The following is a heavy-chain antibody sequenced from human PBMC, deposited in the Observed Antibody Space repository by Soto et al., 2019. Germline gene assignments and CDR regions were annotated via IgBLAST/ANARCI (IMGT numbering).Heavy chain of an antibody. D-gene: IGHD3-10*01. V-gene: IGHV2-5*02. Sequence: QITLKESGPTLVKPTQTLTLTCTFSGFSLSTSGVGVGWIRQPPGKALEWLALIYWDDDKRYSPSLKSRLTITKDTSKNQVVLTMTNMDPVDTATYYCAHLYLRITMVRGVIITDWFDPWGQGTLVTVSS. CDR2: IYWDDDK. CDR3: AHLYLRITMVRGVIITDWFDP. J-gene: IGHJ5*02. CDR1: GFSLSTSGVG.